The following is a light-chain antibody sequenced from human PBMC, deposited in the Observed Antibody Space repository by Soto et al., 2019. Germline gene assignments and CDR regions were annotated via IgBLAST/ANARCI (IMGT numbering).Light chain of an antibody. CDR3: QQYDNSLLT. Sequence: EIVLTQSPGTLSLSAGERATLSCRASQSVSSSYLVWYQQKVGQAPRLLIYGASNRATGIPDRFSGSGSGIDFTLTISRLEPEDFAVYYCQQYDNSLLTFGGGTKVEIK. J-gene: IGKJ4*01. CDR1: QSVSSSY. CDR2: GAS. V-gene: IGKV3-20*01.